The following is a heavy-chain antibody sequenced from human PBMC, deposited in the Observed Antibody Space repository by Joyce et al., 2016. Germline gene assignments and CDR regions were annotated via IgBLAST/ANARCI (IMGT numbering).Heavy chain of an antibody. Sequence: QVQLQESGPGLVKPSETLSLTCIVSGASINTYYWNWIRQPPGRGLEWIRYVHHTGRSKYNPSLMSRVTMSVDTSKSQVSLKLTAVTAADTAIYYCARWSEGLRTFEIWGQGTGVTVSS. CDR2: VHHTGRS. CDR1: GASINTYY. V-gene: IGHV4-59*01. J-gene: IGHJ3*02. CDR3: ARWSEGLRTFEI.